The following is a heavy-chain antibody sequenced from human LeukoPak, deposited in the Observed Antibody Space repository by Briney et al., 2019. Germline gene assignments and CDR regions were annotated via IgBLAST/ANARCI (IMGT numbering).Heavy chain of an antibody. CDR3: ARDLRWFHFDS. CDR2: IKEDGSAQ. CDR1: GFTFRNNW. V-gene: IGHV3-7*01. D-gene: IGHD4-23*01. J-gene: IGHJ4*02. Sequence: PGGSLRLSCAASGFTFRNNWMTWVRQAPGKGLEWVAHIKEDGSAQNYIDSVKGRFTISRDNAKNSLFLQMNSVRAEDTAIYYCARDLRWFHFDSWGQGTLVTVSS.